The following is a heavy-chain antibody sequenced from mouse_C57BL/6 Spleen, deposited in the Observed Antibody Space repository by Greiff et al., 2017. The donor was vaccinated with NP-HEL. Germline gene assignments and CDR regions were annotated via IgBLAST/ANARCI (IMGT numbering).Heavy chain of an antibody. J-gene: IGHJ2*01. Sequence: QVQLQQPGAELVRPGTSVKLSCKASGYTFTSYWMHWVKQRPGQGLEWIGVIDPSDSYTNYNQKFKGKATLTVDTSSSTAYMQLSSLTSEDSAVYYCAREFLLRSDYWGQGTTLTVSS. CDR1: GYTFTSYW. D-gene: IGHD1-1*01. CDR2: IDPSDSYT. CDR3: AREFLLRSDY. V-gene: IGHV1-59*01.